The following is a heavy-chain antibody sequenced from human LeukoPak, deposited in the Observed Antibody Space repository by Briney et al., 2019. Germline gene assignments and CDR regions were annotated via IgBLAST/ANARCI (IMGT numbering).Heavy chain of an antibody. CDR3: ARETRLHSGSYSNDAFDI. CDR1: GGSISSYY. V-gene: IGHV4-59*13. D-gene: IGHD1-26*01. Sequence: SETLSLTCTVPGGSISSYYWSWIRQPPGKGLEWIGYISYSGSTDYNHSLKSRGTISLDTSKNQFSLRLSSVTAADTAVYYCARETRLHSGSYSNDAFDIWGQGTMVTVSS. J-gene: IGHJ3*02. CDR2: ISYSGST.